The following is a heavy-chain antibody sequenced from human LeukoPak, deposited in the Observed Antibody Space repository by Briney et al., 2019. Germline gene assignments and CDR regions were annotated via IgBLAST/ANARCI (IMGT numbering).Heavy chain of an antibody. CDR2: IYYSGST. D-gene: IGHD6-13*01. CDR3: ARVVKQQLGRGYGMDV. V-gene: IGHV4-31*03. Sequence: SETLSLTCTVSGGSISSGGYYWSWIRQHPGKGLEWIGYIYYSGSTYYNPSLKSRVTISVDTSKNQFSLKLSSVTAADTAVYYCARVVKQQLGRGYGMDVWGQGTTVTVSS. J-gene: IGHJ6*02. CDR1: GGSISSGGYY.